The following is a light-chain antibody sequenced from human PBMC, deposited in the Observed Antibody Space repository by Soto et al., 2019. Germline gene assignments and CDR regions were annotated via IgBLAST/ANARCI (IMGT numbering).Light chain of an antibody. V-gene: IGKV3-20*01. CDR2: DAS. CDR1: QSVTSSY. J-gene: IGKJ5*01. CDR3: QQSSSSPIT. Sequence: EIVLTQSPGTLSLSPGERATLSCRASQSVTSSYLAWYQQKPGQAPRLLMYDASSRATGIPDRFSGSGSGTDFTLTISRLEAEDFAVYYCQQSSSSPITFGQGTRLEIK.